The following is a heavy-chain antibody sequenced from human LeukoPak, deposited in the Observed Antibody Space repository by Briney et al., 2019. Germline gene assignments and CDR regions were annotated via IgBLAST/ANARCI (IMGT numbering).Heavy chain of an antibody. CDR2: IIPIFGTA. Sequence: SVKVSCKASGGTFSSYAISWVRQAPGQGLEWMGGIIPIFGTANYAQKFQGRVTITADKSTSTAYMELSSLRSEDTAVYYCARVAMWYSRYNWFDPWGQGTLVNVSS. V-gene: IGHV1-69*06. CDR3: ARVAMWYSRYNWFDP. D-gene: IGHD5-12*01. CDR1: GGTFSSYA. J-gene: IGHJ5*02.